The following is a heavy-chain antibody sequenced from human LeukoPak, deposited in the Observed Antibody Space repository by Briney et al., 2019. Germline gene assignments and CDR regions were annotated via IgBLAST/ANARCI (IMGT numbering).Heavy chain of an antibody. CDR1: GFTFNTYA. CDR2: ICGSGGCT. CDR3: AKTTVGYSSGRYPGWPADC. Sequence: PGGSLRLSCAASGFTFNTYAIYWVRQAPGKGLEWVSDICGSGGCTYYADSVKGRFTISRDNSKNTVYLQMNSLTADDTAIYYCAKTTVGYSSGRYPGWPADCWGQGTLVTVSS. J-gene: IGHJ4*02. D-gene: IGHD6-19*01. V-gene: IGHV3-23*01.